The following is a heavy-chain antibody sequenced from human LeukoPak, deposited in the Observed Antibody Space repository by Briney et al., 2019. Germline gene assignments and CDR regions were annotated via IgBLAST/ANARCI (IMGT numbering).Heavy chain of an antibody. V-gene: IGHV3-23*01. Sequence: GGSLRLSCAASGFTFSSYAMSWVRQAPGKGLEWVSAISGSGGSTYYADSVKGRFTISRDNSKNTLYLQMNSLRAEDTAVYYCATSQDSSGWYPFDYWGQGTLVTVSS. J-gene: IGHJ4*02. CDR1: GFTFSSYA. CDR3: ATSQDSSGWYPFDY. CDR2: ISGSGGST. D-gene: IGHD6-19*01.